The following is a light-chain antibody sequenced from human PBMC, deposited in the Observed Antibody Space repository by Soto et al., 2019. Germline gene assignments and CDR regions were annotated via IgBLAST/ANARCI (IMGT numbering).Light chain of an antibody. V-gene: IGLV2-14*01. J-gene: IGLJ1*01. CDR2: DVS. Sequence: QSALPQPASVSGSPGQSITISCTGTSSDVGGYNDVSWYQQHPGKAPKLMIYDVSNRPSGVSNRFSGSKSGNTASLTISGLQAEDEADYYCSSYTSSSTQVFGTGTKLTVL. CDR3: SSYTSSSTQV. CDR1: SSDVGGYND.